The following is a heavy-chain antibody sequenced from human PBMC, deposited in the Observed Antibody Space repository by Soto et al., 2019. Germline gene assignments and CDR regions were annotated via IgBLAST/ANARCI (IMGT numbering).Heavy chain of an antibody. D-gene: IGHD2-8*02. J-gene: IGHJ6*02. Sequence: SETLSLTCAVYGGSLSAYYWSWIRQPPGKGLEWIGKINHSRSTNYNPSLKSRLTISVDTSKNQFSLRLTSVTAADTAVYYCARGSCTGGACEGAVDVWGRGTTVTVSS. V-gene: IGHV4-34*01. CDR2: INHSRST. CDR1: GGSLSAYY. CDR3: ARGSCTGGACEGAVDV.